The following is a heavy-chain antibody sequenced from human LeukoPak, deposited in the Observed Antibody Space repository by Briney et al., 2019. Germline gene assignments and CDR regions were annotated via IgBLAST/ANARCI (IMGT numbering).Heavy chain of an antibody. CDR1: GFTFSTYG. V-gene: IGHV3-30*02. CDR3: AKISGYYPFDY. J-gene: IGHJ4*02. CDR2: IRYDGSHK. Sequence: GGSLRLSCAASGFTFSTYGMHWVRQAPGKGLGWVAFIRYDGSHKYYTDSVKGRFTISRDNSKNTLYLQMNNLRAEDTALYYCAKISGYYPFDYWGQGTLVTVSS. D-gene: IGHD3-22*01.